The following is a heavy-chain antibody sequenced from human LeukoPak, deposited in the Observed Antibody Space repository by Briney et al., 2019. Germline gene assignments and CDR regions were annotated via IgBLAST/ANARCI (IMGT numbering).Heavy chain of an antibody. CDR1: GGSIRSSSYY. D-gene: IGHD3-10*01. J-gene: IGHJ6*03. V-gene: IGHV4-39*07. Sequence: PSETLSLTCTVAGGSIRSSSYYWGWIRQPPGKGLEWIGSNYYSGSTYYNPSLKSRVTIPVDTSKNQFSLKLSSVTAADTAVYYCARVEEGYGSGRRENYYYYYMDVWGKGTTVTISS. CDR3: ARVEEGYGSGRRENYYYYYMDV. CDR2: NYYSGST.